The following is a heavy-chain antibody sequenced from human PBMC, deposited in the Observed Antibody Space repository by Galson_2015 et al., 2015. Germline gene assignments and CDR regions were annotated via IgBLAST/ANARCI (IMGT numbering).Heavy chain of an antibody. CDR3: AKAVAGYRYFDL. CDR2: ISGSGGST. D-gene: IGHD6-19*01. V-gene: IGHV3-23*01. CDR1: GFTFSIYA. J-gene: IGHJ2*01. Sequence: SLRLSCAASGFTFSIYAMTWVRQAPGKGLECVSDISGSGGSTSYADSVRGRFTISRDNSRNTLYLQMNSLRAEDTALYYCAKAVAGYRYFDLWRRGTLLTLSS.